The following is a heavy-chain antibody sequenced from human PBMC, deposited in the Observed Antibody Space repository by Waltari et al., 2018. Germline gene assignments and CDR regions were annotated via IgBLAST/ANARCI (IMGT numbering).Heavy chain of an antibody. CDR2: INPNSGGT. V-gene: IGHV1-2*02. D-gene: IGHD3-3*01. Sequence: QVQLVQSGAEVKKPGASVKVSCKASGYTFTGYYMHWVRQAPGQGLEWMGWINPNSGGTNYAQKFQGRVTMTRDTSISTAYMELSRLRSDDTAVYYCARRVPITIFGVASLRDTSFDYWGQGTLVTVSS. CDR1: GYTFTGYY. CDR3: ARRVPITIFGVASLRDTSFDY. J-gene: IGHJ4*02.